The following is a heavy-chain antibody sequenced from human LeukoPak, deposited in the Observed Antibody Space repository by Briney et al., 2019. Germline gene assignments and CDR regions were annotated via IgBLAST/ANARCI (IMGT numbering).Heavy chain of an antibody. CDR1: GFTLTNYG. CDR3: AKRHSDYFFDY. J-gene: IGHJ4*02. CDR2: IWYDGSKK. Sequence: PGGSLRLSCAASGFTLTNYGMHWVRQAPGKGLGWVAGIWYDGSKKYYADSVKGRFTISRDESKNTLYLQMSSLRAEDTAVYYCAKRHSDYFFDYWGQGTLVTVSS. V-gene: IGHV3-33*03. D-gene: IGHD4-11*01.